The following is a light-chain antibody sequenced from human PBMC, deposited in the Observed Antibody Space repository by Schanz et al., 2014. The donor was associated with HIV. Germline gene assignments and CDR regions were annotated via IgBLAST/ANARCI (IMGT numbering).Light chain of an antibody. CDR2: EVT. J-gene: IGLJ1*01. CDR1: SSDVGSYSL. V-gene: IGLV2-14*02. Sequence: HSALTQPASVSGSPGQSITISCTGTSSDVGSYSLVSWYQQHPGKAPKLMIYEVTKRPSGVSNRFSGSKSGNTASLTISGLQAEDEADYYCSSYTTTSTYVFGAGTKLTVL. CDR3: SSYTTTSTYV.